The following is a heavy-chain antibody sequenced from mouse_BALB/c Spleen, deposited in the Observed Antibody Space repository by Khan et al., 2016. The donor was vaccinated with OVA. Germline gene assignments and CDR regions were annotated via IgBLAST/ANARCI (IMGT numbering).Heavy chain of an antibody. V-gene: IGHV2-9*02. CDR1: GFSLTSYG. J-gene: IGHJ4*01. Sequence: VQLQESGPGLVAPPQSLSITCTVSGFSLTSYGVHWVRQPPGKGLEWLGVIWAGGSTNYNSALMSRLSISKDNSKSQVFLKMNSLQTDDTAMYYCARGPGKRGYYYTRDYWGQGTSVTVAS. D-gene: IGHD2-1*01. CDR3: ARGPGKRGYYYTRDY. CDR2: IWAGGST.